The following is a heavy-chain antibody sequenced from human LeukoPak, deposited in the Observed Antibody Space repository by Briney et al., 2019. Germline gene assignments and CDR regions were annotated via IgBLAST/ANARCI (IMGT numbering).Heavy chain of an antibody. J-gene: IGHJ4*02. CDR1: GGSISNSY. CDR3: ARVGYSSGWNRS. V-gene: IGHV3-53*01. D-gene: IGHD6-19*01. Sequence: ETLSLTCTVSGGSISNSYWSWVRQAPGKGLEWVSVIYSGGSTYYADSVKGRFTTSRDNSKNTVYLQMNSLRAEDTAVYYCARVGYSSGWNRSWGQGTLVTVSS. CDR2: IYSGGST.